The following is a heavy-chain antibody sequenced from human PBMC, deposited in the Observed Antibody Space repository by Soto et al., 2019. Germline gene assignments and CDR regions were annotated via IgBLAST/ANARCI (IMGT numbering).Heavy chain of an antibody. D-gene: IGHD3-10*01. J-gene: IGHJ4*02. CDR3: ARPVWFGNMGYFDS. Sequence: QVQLHQWGAGLLKPSETLSLTCAVYGGSFNGYYWTWIRQPPGKGLEWIGEINHSGGTNYNPSLKSRVTMSVDTSKNQFSLKLTSATAADTALYFCARPVWFGNMGYFDSWGQGTLVAVSS. CDR2: INHSGGT. CDR1: GGSFNGYY. V-gene: IGHV4-34*01.